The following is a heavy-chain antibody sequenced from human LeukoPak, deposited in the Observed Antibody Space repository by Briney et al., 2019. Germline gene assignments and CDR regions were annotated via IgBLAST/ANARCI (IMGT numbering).Heavy chain of an antibody. J-gene: IGHJ5*02. Sequence: GGSLRLSCAASGFTFSSYEMNWVRQAPGKGLEWVSYISSSGSTIYYADSVKGRFTISRDNAKNSLYLQMNSLRAEDTAVYYCARREGGSRYSSSSGWFDPWGQGTLVTVSS. CDR2: ISSSGSTI. D-gene: IGHD6-6*01. V-gene: IGHV3-48*03. CDR1: GFTFSSYE. CDR3: ARREGGSRYSSSSGWFDP.